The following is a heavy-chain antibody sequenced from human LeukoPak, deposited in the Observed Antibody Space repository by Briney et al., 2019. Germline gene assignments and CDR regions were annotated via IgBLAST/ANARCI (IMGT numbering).Heavy chain of an antibody. Sequence: ASVKVSCKASGYTFTSYDINWVRQATGQGLEWMGWMNPNSGNTGYAQKFQGRVTITRNTSISTAYMELSSLRSEDTAVYYCAGSVAYSSRSDAFDIWGQGTMVTVSS. J-gene: IGHJ3*02. CDR1: GYTFTSYD. V-gene: IGHV1-8*03. CDR3: AGSVAYSSRSDAFDI. CDR2: MNPNSGNT. D-gene: IGHD6-13*01.